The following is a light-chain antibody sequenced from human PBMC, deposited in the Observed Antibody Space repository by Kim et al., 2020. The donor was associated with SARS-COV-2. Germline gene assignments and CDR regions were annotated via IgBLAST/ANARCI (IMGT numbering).Light chain of an antibody. V-gene: IGKV3-11*01. Sequence: EIVLTQSPATLSLSPGERATLSCRASQSVSSYLAWYQQKPGQAPRLLIYDASNRATAIPARFSGSGSGTDFTLTISSLEPEDFAVYYWQQRTNWPLTFGGGTKVDIK. CDR3: QQRTNWPLT. CDR1: QSVSSY. J-gene: IGKJ4*01. CDR2: DAS.